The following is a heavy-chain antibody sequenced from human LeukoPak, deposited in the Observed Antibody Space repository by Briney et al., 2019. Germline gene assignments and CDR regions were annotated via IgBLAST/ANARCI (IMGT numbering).Heavy chain of an antibody. D-gene: IGHD6-13*01. CDR1: GFTFSSYL. J-gene: IGHJ4*02. CDR3: AREMSIAAAANFDY. Sequence: GGSLRLSCAASGFTFSSYLVSWVRQAPGKGLEWVANIKQDGSEKYYVDSVKGRFTISRDNAKNSLYLQMNSLRAEDTAVYYCAREMSIAAAANFDYWGQGTLVTVSS. V-gene: IGHV3-7*01. CDR2: IKQDGSEK.